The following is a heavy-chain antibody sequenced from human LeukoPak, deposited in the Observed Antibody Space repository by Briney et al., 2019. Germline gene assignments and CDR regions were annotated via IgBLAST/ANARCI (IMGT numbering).Heavy chain of an antibody. D-gene: IGHD3-10*01. V-gene: IGHV3-7*01. CDR3: ARDHQLWFGEYISEYNWFDP. CDR1: GFTFSSYW. J-gene: IGHJ5*02. Sequence: GGSLRLSCAASGFTFSSYWMNWVRQAPGKGLEWVANIKQDGSEKYYVDSVKGRFTISRDNAKNSLYLQMNSLRAEDTAVYYCARDHQLWFGEYISEYNWFDPWGQGTLVTVSS. CDR2: IKQDGSEK.